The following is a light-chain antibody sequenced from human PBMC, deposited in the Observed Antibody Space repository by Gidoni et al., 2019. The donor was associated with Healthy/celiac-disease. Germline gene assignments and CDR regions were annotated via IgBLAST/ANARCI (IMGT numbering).Light chain of an antibody. J-gene: IGKJ1*01. Sequence: DIQMTQSPSSLSASVGDRVTITCRASQSISSYLNCYQQKPGKAPKLLIYAASSLQSGVPSRFSGSGSGTDFTLTISSLQPEDFATYYCQQSYSTPPYTFGQGTKVEIK. V-gene: IGKV1-39*01. CDR3: QQSYSTPPYT. CDR1: QSISSY. CDR2: AAS.